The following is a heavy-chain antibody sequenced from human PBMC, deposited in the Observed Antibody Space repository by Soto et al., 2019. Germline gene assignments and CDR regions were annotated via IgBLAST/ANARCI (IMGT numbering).Heavy chain of an antibody. V-gene: IGHV5-51*01. CDR2: IYPGDSDT. D-gene: IGHD3-22*01. CDR3: ARASTSHYYDSSGLDY. J-gene: IGHJ4*02. CDR1: GYSFTSYW. Sequence: GESLNICWKGSGYSFTSYWIGWVRQMPGKGLEWMGIIYPGDSDTRYSPSFQGQVTISADKSISTAYLQWSSLKASDTAMYYCARASTSHYYDSSGLDYWGQGTLVTVSS.